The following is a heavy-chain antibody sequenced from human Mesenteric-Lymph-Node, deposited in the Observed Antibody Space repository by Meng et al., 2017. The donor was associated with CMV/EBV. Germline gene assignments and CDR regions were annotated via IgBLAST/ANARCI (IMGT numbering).Heavy chain of an antibody. Sequence: GTLRLSCAVYGGSFSGYYWSWIRQPPGKGLEWIGYIYYSGSTNYNPSLKSRVTISVDTSKNQFSLKLSSVTAADTAVYYCARDFEYSSSSSWFDPWGQGTLVTVSS. V-gene: IGHV4-59*01. D-gene: IGHD6-6*01. CDR3: ARDFEYSSSSSWFDP. CDR1: GGSFSGYY. CDR2: IYYSGST. J-gene: IGHJ5*02.